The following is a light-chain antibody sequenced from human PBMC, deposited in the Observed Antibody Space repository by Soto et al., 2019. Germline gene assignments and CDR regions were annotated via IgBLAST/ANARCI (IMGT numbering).Light chain of an antibody. J-gene: IGLJ1*01. CDR1: SSDVGGYEY. CDR2: EVL. Sequence: QSARTQPPSASGSPGQSVTISCTGTSSDVGGYEYVSWYQQHPGKAPKLIIYEVLKRPSGVPDRFSGSKSANTASLTVSGLQAEDEADYYCSSFAGSHYVFGTGTKVTVL. CDR3: SSFAGSHYV. V-gene: IGLV2-8*01.